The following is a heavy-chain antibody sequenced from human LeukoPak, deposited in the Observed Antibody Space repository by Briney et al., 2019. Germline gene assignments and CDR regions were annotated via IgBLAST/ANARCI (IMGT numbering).Heavy chain of an antibody. D-gene: IGHD2-15*01. V-gene: IGHV1-69*05. CDR3: ARDKREYCSGGSCYPEYYFDY. Sequence: SSVKVSCKASGGTFCSYAISWVRQAPGQGLEWVGGIIPIFGTANYAQKFQGRVTITTDESTGTAYMELSSLRSDDTAVYYCARDKREYCSGGSCYPEYYFDYWGQGTLVTVSS. CDR1: GGTFCSYA. J-gene: IGHJ4*02. CDR2: IIPIFGTA.